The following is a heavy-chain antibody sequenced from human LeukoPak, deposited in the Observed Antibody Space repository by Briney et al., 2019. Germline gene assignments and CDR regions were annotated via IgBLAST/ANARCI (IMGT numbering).Heavy chain of an antibody. CDR1: GGSFNSGY. CDR3: ARDGAGRSFYY. J-gene: IGHJ4*02. V-gene: IGHV4-59*01. CDR2: IYYSGST. D-gene: IGHD6-13*01. Sequence: SETLSLTCTVSGGSFNSGYWSWLRQPPGKGLEWIGCIYYSGSTNHNPSLKSRVTISIDTSKNLFSLRLSSVTAADTAIYHCARDGAGRSFYYWGQGTLVTVSS.